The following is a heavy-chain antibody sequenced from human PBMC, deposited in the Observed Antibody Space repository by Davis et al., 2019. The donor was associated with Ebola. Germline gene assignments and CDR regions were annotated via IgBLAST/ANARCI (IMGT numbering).Heavy chain of an antibody. CDR1: GGSFSGYY. V-gene: IGHV4-34*01. CDR2: INHSGST. CDR3: ARGLYYYDSSAIIGFDY. D-gene: IGHD3-22*01. J-gene: IGHJ4*02. Sequence: SETLSLTCAVYGGSFSGYYWSWIRQLPGKGLEWIGEINHSGSTNYNPSLKSRVTISVDTSKNQFSLRLSSVTAADTAVYYCARGLYYYDSSAIIGFDYWGQGTLVTVSS.